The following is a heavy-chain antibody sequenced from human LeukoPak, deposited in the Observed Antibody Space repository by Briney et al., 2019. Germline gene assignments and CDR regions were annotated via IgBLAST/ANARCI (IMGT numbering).Heavy chain of an antibody. Sequence: ASVKVSCKASGYTFTSYAMHWVRQAPGQRLEWMGWINAGNGNTKYSQEFQGRVTITRDTSASTAYMELSSLRSEDMAVYYCARVSSGYYLYYFDYWGQGTLVTVSS. D-gene: IGHD3-22*01. CDR2: INAGNGNT. J-gene: IGHJ4*02. CDR3: ARVSSGYYLYYFDY. CDR1: GYTFTSYA. V-gene: IGHV1-3*03.